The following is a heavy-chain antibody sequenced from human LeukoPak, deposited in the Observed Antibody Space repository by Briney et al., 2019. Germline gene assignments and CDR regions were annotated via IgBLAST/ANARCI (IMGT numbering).Heavy chain of an antibody. J-gene: IGHJ4*02. CDR2: ISGFGDT. CDR3: AKEGDSSGYGLIDY. D-gene: IGHD3-22*01. CDR1: AFTVRTSY. V-gene: IGHV3-53*01. Sequence: PGGSLRLSCAASAFTVRTSYMTWVRQAPGQGLEWVSVISGFGDTYYADSVKGRFTISRDNSKKTLYLQMNSLRAEDTAVYYCAKEGDSSGYGLIDYWGQGTLVTVSS.